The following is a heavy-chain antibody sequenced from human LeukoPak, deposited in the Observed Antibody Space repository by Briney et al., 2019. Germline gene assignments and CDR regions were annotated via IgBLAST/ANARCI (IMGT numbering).Heavy chain of an antibody. J-gene: IGHJ4*02. Sequence: ASVKVSCKASGYTFTSYYMHWVRQAPGQGLEWMGVINPSGGSTSYAQKFQGRVTMTRDTSISTAYMELSRLRSDDTAVYYCARDLLGYFDWLSTDYWGQGTLVTVSS. CDR3: ARDLLGYFDWLSTDY. CDR2: INPSGGST. CDR1: GYTFTSYY. V-gene: IGHV1-46*01. D-gene: IGHD3-9*01.